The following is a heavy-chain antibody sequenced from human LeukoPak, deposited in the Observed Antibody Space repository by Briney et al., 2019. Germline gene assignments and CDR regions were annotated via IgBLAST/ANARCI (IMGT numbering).Heavy chain of an antibody. CDR1: GFTFSTYA. Sequence: GGSLRLSCAASGFTFSTYAMHWVRQAPGKGLEYVSAISSNGGTTYYAHSVKGRFTISRDNSTNTLYLQMGSLRAEDMAVYYCARERYSYGCDYWGQGTLVTVSS. CDR3: ARERYSYGCDY. CDR2: ISSNGGTT. D-gene: IGHD5-18*01. V-gene: IGHV3-64*01. J-gene: IGHJ4*02.